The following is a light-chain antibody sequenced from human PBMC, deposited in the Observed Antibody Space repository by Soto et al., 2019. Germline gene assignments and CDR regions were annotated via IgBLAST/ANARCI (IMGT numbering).Light chain of an antibody. J-gene: IGKJ2*01. CDR1: QGISGW. V-gene: IGKV1-5*03. CDR2: KAS. CDR3: QQYETYFRT. Sequence: DIQMTQSPSTLSASVGDRVTITYRASQGISGWLAWYQQKPGKAPRLLIYKASSLESGVPSRFSGSGFGTEFTLTISSRQPDDSGTYYCQQYETYFRTFGQGTKLEIK.